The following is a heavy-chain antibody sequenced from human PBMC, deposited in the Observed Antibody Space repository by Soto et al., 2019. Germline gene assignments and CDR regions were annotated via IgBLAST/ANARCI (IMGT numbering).Heavy chain of an antibody. CDR2: IYHSGST. CDR1: GGSISISNW. J-gene: IGHJ4*02. V-gene: IGHV4-4*02. Sequence: SETLSLTCAVSGGSISISNWWSWFRQPPGKGPEWIGEIYHSGSTNYNPSLKSRVTILVDKSKNQFSLKLSSVTAADTAVYYCARENHCTNGVCYQYYFDYWGQGTLVTVSS. CDR3: ARENHCTNGVCYQYYFDY. D-gene: IGHD2-8*01.